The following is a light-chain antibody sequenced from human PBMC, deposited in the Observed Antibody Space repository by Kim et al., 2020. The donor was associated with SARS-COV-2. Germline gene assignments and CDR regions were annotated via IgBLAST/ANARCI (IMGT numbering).Light chain of an antibody. CDR3: CSYAGSSTFYV. J-gene: IGLJ1*01. CDR1: SSDVGSYNL. CDR2: EGS. V-gene: IGLV2-23*03. Sequence: QSITISCTGTSSDVGSYNLVSRYQQHPGKAPKLMIYEGSKRPSGVSNRFSGSKSGNTASLTISGLQAEDEADYYCCSYAGSSTFYVFGTGTKVTVL.